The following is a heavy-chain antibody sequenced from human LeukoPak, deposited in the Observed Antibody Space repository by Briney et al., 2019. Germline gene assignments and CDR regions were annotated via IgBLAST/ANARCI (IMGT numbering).Heavy chain of an antibody. Sequence: PGGSLRLSCAASGFTFSSYAMHWVRQAPGKGLEWVAVISYDGSNKYYADSVKGRFTISRDNSKNTLYLQMNSLRAEDMAVYYCAGNTYYYDSSGLNWGQGTLVTVSS. CDR2: ISYDGSNK. CDR3: AGNTYYYDSSGLN. V-gene: IGHV3-30-3*01. J-gene: IGHJ4*02. CDR1: GFTFSSYA. D-gene: IGHD3-22*01.